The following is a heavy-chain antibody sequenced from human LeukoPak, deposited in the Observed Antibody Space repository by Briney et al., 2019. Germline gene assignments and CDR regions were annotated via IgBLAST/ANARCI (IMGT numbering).Heavy chain of an antibody. V-gene: IGHV4-38-2*01. CDR3: ARSRWFGAPYFGY. CDR1: GYSISSGYY. CDR2: IYHSGST. D-gene: IGHD3-10*01. J-gene: IGHJ4*02. Sequence: SETLSLTCAVSGYSISSGYYWGWIRQPPGKGLEWIGSIYHSGSTYYNPSLKSRVTISVDTSKNQFSLKLGSVTAADTAVYYCARSRWFGAPYFGYWGQGTLVTVSS.